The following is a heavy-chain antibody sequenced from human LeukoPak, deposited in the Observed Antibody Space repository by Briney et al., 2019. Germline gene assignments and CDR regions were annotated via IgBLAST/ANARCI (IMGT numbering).Heavy chain of an antibody. CDR1: GFTFDDYA. V-gene: IGHV3-9*01. CDR3: AKDAPLRYSGSYLDY. D-gene: IGHD1-26*01. CDR2: ISWNSGSI. J-gene: IGHJ4*02. Sequence: GRSLRLSCAASGFTFDDYAMHWVRQAPGKGLEWVSGISWNSGSIGYADSVKGRFTISRDNAKNSLYLQMNSLRAEDTALYYCAKDAPLRYSGSYLDYWGQGTLVTVSS.